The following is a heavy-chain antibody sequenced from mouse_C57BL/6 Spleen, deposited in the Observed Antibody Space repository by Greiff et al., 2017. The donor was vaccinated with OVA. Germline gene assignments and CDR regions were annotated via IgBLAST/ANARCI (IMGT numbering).Heavy chain of an antibody. V-gene: IGHV3-8*01. Sequence: EVKLMESGPGLAKPSQTLSLTCSVTGYSITSDYWNWIRKFPGNKLEYMGYISYSGSTYYNPSLKSRISITRDTSKNQYYLQLNSVTTEDTATNYWARYITTVVAKGYFDVWGTGTTVTVSS. CDR1: GYSITSDY. CDR2: ISYSGST. D-gene: IGHD1-1*01. J-gene: IGHJ1*03. CDR3: ARYITTVVAKGYFDV.